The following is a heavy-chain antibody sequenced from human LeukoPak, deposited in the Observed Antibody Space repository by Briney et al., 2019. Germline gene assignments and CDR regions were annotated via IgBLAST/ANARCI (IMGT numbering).Heavy chain of an antibody. CDR2: ISAYNGNT. J-gene: IGHJ4*02. D-gene: IGHD6-19*01. CDR3: ASRGSGYSSGWYRFDLLDY. V-gene: IGHV1-18*04. Sequence: ASVKCSCTASGQTFTSSAISWARQAPGQGLEWMGWISAYNGNTNYAQKLPGRVTMPTDTSTSTAYMELRSLRSDDTAVYSCASRGSGYSSGWYRFDLLDYWGQGTLVTVSS. CDR1: GQTFTSSA.